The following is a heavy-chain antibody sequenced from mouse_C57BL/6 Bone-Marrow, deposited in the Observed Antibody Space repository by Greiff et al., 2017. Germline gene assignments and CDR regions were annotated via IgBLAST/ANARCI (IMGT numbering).Heavy chain of an antibody. CDR2: FYPYNDDT. J-gene: IGHJ2*01. V-gene: IGHV1-47*01. D-gene: IGHD3-2*02. Sequence: VQLVESGAELVKPGASVKMSCKASGYTFTTYSIEWMKQNPGKSLEWIGNFYPYNDDTKYNEKFKGKATLTAEKSSSTAYLELSRLTSDDSAVYCCARNSSGYDYFDYWGQGTTLTVSS. CDR1: GYTFTTYS. CDR3: ARNSSGYDYFDY.